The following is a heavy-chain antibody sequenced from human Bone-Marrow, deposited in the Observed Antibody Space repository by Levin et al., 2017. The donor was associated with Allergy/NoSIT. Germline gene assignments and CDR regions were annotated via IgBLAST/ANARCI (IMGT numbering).Heavy chain of an antibody. V-gene: IGHV5-51*01. J-gene: IGHJ3*01. CDR3: VRREFEALGTHAFDL. CDR1: GFKFSTFW. D-gene: IGHD3-10*01. CDR2: IYPGDSDT. Sequence: KAGGSLRLSCKGSGFKFSTFWIGWVRQTPGKGLECLGIIYPGDSDTRYSPSFQGQVTISADKSISTAYLQLNSLRASDTGMYYCVRREFEALGTHAFDLWGQGTMVTVSS.